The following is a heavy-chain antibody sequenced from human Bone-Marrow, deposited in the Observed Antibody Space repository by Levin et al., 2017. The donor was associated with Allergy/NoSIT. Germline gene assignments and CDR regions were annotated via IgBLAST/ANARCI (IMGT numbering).Heavy chain of an antibody. V-gene: IGHV1-8*01. CDR2: LNPHSGNT. CDR1: GYIFSNYD. CDR3: ARCSRSSCQGGSDY. D-gene: IGHD6-13*01. J-gene: IGHJ4*02. Sequence: KISCKASGYIFSNYDMSWVRQATGQGLEWMGWLNPHSGNTDYAPKFLGRLTMTGNTSISTIYMELSGLKSDDSAIYYCARCSRSSCQGGSDYWGQGTLVTVSS.